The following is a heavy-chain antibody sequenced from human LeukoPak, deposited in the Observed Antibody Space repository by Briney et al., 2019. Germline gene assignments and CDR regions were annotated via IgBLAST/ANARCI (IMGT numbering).Heavy chain of an antibody. CDR3: ARHVSAYSSGLPYYMDV. J-gene: IGHJ6*03. Sequence: PSETLSLTCTVSGGSISSYYWSWIRQPPGKGLEWIGYIYYSGSTYYNPSLKSRVTISVDTSKNQFSLRLSSVTAADTAVFYCARHVSAYSSGLPYYMDVWGKGTTVTVSS. CDR1: GGSISSYY. V-gene: IGHV4-59*08. D-gene: IGHD6-19*01. CDR2: IYYSGST.